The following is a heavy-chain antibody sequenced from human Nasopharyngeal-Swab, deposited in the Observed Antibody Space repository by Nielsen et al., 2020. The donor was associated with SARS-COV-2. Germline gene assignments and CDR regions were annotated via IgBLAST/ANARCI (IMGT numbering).Heavy chain of an antibody. J-gene: IGHJ4*02. CDR3: ARDQDNALYD. D-gene: IGHD2-15*01. CDR2: IWNDGSNK. Sequence: GESLKISCTGSGYTFSNYAISWVRQAPGKGLEWVAVIWNDGSNKFHADSVKGRFTISRDNSKNTVFLQMNSLRAEDTAVYYCARDQDNALYDWGQGTLVTVSS. V-gene: IGHV3-33*08. CDR1: GYTFSNYA.